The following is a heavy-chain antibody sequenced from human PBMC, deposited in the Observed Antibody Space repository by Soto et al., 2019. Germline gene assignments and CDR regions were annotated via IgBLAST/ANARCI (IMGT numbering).Heavy chain of an antibody. CDR2: IMPVFRRP. Sequence: QVQLVQSGAEVKKPGSSVKVSCKASGGTFRTSAISWVRQAPGQGLEWVGGIMPVFRRPKYAQNFQGRVTIIADEATSTTYMELSSLRSDDTAVYYCARDKDRPQLGGNYYYILDVWGQGTAVTVSS. CDR1: GGTFRTSA. D-gene: IGHD3-3*02. J-gene: IGHJ6*02. V-gene: IGHV1-69*12. CDR3: ARDKDRPQLGGNYYYILDV.